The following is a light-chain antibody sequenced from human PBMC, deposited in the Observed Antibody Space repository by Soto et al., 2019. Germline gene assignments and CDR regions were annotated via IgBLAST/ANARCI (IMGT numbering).Light chain of an antibody. Sequence: SVLTQPASVSGSPGQSITISCTGTSSDVGGYNYVSWYQQHTCKAPKLMIYAVTDRPSGVSSRFSGSKSGNTASLTISGLQAEDEADYYCSSYTSSSTLFGTGTKVTVL. V-gene: IGLV2-14*01. CDR3: SSYTSSSTL. J-gene: IGLJ1*01. CDR2: AVT. CDR1: SSDVGGYNY.